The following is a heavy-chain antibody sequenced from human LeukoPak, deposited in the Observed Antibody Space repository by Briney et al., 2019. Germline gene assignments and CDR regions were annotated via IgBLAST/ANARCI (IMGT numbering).Heavy chain of an antibody. CDR3: ARARLGYYDEYFDP. Sequence: GGSLRLSCATSGFTFSDYSMIWVRQAPGKGLEWVSSITSTSSYINYADSVRGRFTISRDNAKNALFLQMTSLTDEDTALYYCARARLGYYDEYFDPWGQGTQVTVSS. CDR1: GFTFSDYS. CDR2: ITSTSSYI. D-gene: IGHD3-16*01. J-gene: IGHJ5*02. V-gene: IGHV3-21*01.